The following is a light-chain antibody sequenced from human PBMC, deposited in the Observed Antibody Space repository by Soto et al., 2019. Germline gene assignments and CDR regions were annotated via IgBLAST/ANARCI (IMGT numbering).Light chain of an antibody. CDR1: QSVSSN. CDR3: QQYNNWPPMA. CDR2: GAS. Sequence: EIVMTQSPATLSVSPGERATLSCRASQSVSSNLAWYQQKPGQAPRLLIYGASTRATDIPARFSGGGSGTEFTLTISSLQSEDFAVYYCQQYNNWPPMAFGQGTKVVIK. V-gene: IGKV3-15*01. J-gene: IGKJ1*01.